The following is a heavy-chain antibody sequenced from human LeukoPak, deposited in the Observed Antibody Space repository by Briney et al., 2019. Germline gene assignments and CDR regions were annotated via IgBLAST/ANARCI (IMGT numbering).Heavy chain of an antibody. V-gene: IGHV5-51*01. CDR3: ARGGYCSSTSCPPDAFDI. J-gene: IGHJ3*02. CDR2: IYPGDSDT. Sequence: GESLKISCKGSGYSFTSYWIGWVRQMPGKGLEWMGIIYPGDSDTRYSPSFQGQVTISADKSISTAYLRWSSLKASDTAMYYCARGGYCSSTSCPPDAFDIWGQGTMVTVSS. CDR1: GYSFTSYW. D-gene: IGHD2-2*01.